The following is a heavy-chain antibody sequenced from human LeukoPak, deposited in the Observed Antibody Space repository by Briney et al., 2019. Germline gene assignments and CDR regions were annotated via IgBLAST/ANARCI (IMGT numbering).Heavy chain of an antibody. CDR1: GFPFSDFS. CDR3: AKQSYARSLGE. Sequence: GGSLRLSCATSGFPFSDFSMSWVRQAPGKGLEWISTTNSGGTSTYSAESVKGPFTISRDNSKNTLYLQMSSLRVEDTAVYYCAKQSYARSLGEGGPGTLVSVSS. D-gene: IGHD2-8*01. J-gene: IGHJ4*02. CDR2: TNSGGTST. V-gene: IGHV3-23*01.